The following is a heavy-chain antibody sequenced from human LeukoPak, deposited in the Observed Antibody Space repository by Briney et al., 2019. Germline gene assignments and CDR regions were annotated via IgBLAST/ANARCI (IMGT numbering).Heavy chain of an antibody. CDR1: GYSFTSDW. CDR3: ARQYYYGSGSYYSAFDI. Sequence: GESLKISCKGSGYSFTSDWIGWVRQMPGKGLEWMGIIYPGDSDTRYSPSFQGQVTISADKSISTAYLQWSSLKASDTAMYYCARQYYYGSGSYYSAFDIWGQGTMVTVSS. D-gene: IGHD3-10*01. V-gene: IGHV5-51*01. CDR2: IYPGDSDT. J-gene: IGHJ3*02.